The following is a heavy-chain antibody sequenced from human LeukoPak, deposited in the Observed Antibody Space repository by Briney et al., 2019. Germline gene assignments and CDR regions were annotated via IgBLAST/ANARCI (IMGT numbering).Heavy chain of an antibody. CDR3: ARDHLGINGNWFDP. J-gene: IGHJ5*02. CDR2: INPNSGGT. Sequence: EASVKVSCKASGYTFTGYYMHWVRQAPGQGLEWMGWINPNSGGTNYAQKFQGRVTMTRDTSTSTVYMELSSLRSEDTAVYYCARDHLGINGNWFDPWGQGTLVTVSS. D-gene: IGHD7-27*01. V-gene: IGHV1-2*02. CDR1: GYTFTGYY.